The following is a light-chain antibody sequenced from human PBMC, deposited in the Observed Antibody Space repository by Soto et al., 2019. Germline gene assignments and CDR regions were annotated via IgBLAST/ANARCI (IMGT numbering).Light chain of an antibody. CDR2: DTS. CDR3: QPRYNWPST. J-gene: IGKJ5*01. V-gene: IGKV3-11*01. Sequence: DIVVTQSPATLSASPGERVTLSCRASQFVSSRLAWYQRRPGQVPRLLIYDTSTRAPGIPARFSGSGSGTDFTLTISSLEPEDFSVYYCQPRYNWPSTFGQGTRLEIK. CDR1: QFVSSR.